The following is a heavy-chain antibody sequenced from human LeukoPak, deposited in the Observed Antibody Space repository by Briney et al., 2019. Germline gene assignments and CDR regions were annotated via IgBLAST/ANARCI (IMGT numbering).Heavy chain of an antibody. CDR3: ARDSGTASRGDDAFDI. Sequence: PSETLSLTCTVSGGSISSYYWSWIRQPAGKGLEWIGRIYTSGSTNYNPSLKSRVTMSVDTSKNQFSLKLSPVTAADTAVYYCARDSGTASRGDDAFDIWGQGTMVTVSS. V-gene: IGHV4-4*07. CDR2: IYTSGST. J-gene: IGHJ3*02. CDR1: GGSISSYY. D-gene: IGHD1-26*01.